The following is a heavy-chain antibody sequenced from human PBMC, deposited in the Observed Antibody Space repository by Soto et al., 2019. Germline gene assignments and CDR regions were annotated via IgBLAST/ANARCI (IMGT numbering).Heavy chain of an antibody. CDR3: ARSRYFQYCSRCSGPDYYYGMDV. Sequence: XSVKVSCNASGGTFSNNAVHWVRQSPGQRLECMGWINAGNGNTKYSQKFQGRVTITRDTSASTAYMELSSLRSEDTAVYYCARSRYFQYCSRCSGPDYYYGMDVCGQGTTVTVSS. J-gene: IGHJ6*02. D-gene: IGHD2-15*01. CDR2: INAGNGNT. V-gene: IGHV1-3*01. CDR1: GGTFSNNA.